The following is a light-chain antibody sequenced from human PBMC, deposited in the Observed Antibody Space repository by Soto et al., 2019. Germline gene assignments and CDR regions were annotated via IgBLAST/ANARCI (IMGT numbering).Light chain of an antibody. CDR1: QSISSW. CDR3: LQDYNYPVT. CDR2: AAS. Sequence: IQMTQSPLTVSATVGDRVTITCRASQSISSWLAWYQQKPGKAPKILIYAASSLQSGVPSRFSGSGSGTDCTLTISSLQPEDFATYYCLQDYNYPVTLGQGTKVDIK. V-gene: IGKV1-6*01. J-gene: IGKJ1*01.